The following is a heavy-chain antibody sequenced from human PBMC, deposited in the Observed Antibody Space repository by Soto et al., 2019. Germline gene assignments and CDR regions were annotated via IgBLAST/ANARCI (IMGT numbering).Heavy chain of an antibody. Sequence: QVQLVQSGAEVKKPGASVKVSCQASGYTFSNYGFSWVGQAPGQVLEWMGWISGYNGNTNYAERLQGRVTMTTDTSTSTAYMELKSLRYDDTSVYYCAREGQLGYWGQGTPVTVSS. CDR2: ISGYNGNT. CDR3: AREGQLGY. V-gene: IGHV1-18*01. J-gene: IGHJ4*02. CDR1: GYTFSNYG. D-gene: IGHD6-6*01.